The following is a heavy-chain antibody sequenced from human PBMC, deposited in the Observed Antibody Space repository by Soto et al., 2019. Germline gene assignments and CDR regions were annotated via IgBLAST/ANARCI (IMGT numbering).Heavy chain of an antibody. J-gene: IGHJ4*02. V-gene: IGHV3-74*01. CDR3: ATVFDY. CDR2: IDGEGSGT. Sequence: GGSLRLSCAASGFTLRNYWMHWVRQVPGKGLVWVSRIDGEGSGTSYADSVKGRFTISRDDAKNTLYLQMDSLRAEDTAVYFCATVFDYWGQGALVTVSS. CDR1: GFTLRNYW.